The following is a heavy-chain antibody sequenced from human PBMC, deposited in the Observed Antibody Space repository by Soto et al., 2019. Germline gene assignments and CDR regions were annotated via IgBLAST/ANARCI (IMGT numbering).Heavy chain of an antibody. CDR3: ARDRLHAFDI. D-gene: IGHD4-17*01. V-gene: IGHV3-48*03. J-gene: IGHJ3*02. Sequence: QPGGSLRLSCAASGFTFSSYEMNWVRQAPGKGLEWVSYISSSGSTIYYADSVKGRFTISRDNAKNSLYLQMNSLRAEDTAVYYCARDRLHAFDIWGQGTMVTVSS. CDR1: GFTFSSYE. CDR2: ISSSGSTI.